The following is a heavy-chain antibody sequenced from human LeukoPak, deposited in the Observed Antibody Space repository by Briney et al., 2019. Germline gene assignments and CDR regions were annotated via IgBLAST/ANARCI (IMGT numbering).Heavy chain of an antibody. CDR2: INPSGGCT. Sequence: ASVKVSCKASGYTFTSYYMHWVRQAPGHGLEWMGIINPSGGCTSYAQKFQGRVTMTTDTSTSTVYMELSSLRSVDTAVYYCGRATQTLYYFLYWGQGTLVTVSS. CDR1: GYTFTSYY. CDR3: GRATQTLYYFLY. J-gene: IGHJ4*02. V-gene: IGHV1-46*03. D-gene: IGHD2/OR15-2a*01.